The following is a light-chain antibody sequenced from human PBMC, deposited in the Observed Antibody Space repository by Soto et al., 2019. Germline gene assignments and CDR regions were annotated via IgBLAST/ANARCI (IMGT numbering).Light chain of an antibody. CDR3: QQYDNLPLT. CDR2: DAS. Sequence: IRVTQSAFSMSACVGDRVTITCQASQDISNYLNWYQQKPGKAPKLLIYDASNLETGVPSRFSGSGSGTDFTFTISSLQPEDIATYYCQQYDNLPLTFGGGSKVDI. V-gene: IGKV1-33*01. J-gene: IGKJ4*01. CDR1: QDISNY.